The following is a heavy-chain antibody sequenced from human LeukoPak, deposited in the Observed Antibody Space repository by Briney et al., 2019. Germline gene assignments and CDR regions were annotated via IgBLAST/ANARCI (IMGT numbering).Heavy chain of an antibody. CDR3: ARESYGDFDY. V-gene: IGHV3-74*01. Sequence: GSLRLSCAASGFTFSNYWMHWVRQAPGKGPVWVSRINPDESNRRYADSVKGRFTISRDNAKNTLYLQMNSLRDEDTAVYYCARESYGDFDYWGQGTLVTVSS. D-gene: IGHD4-17*01. CDR1: GFTFSNYW. CDR2: INPDESNR. J-gene: IGHJ4*02.